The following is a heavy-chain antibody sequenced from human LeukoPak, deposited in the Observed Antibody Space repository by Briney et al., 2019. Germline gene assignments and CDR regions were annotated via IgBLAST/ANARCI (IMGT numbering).Heavy chain of an antibody. V-gene: IGHV4-59*01. CDR1: GGSISGYY. D-gene: IGHD1-26*01. CDR3: ARQEELSGYFDY. CDR2: IYYNVST. Sequence: SETLSLTCTVSGGSISGYYWSWIRQPPGKGLEWIGYIYYNVSTNYNPSLKSRVTISVDTSKNQFSLKLSSVTAADTAVYYCARQEELSGYFDYWGQGTLVTVSS. J-gene: IGHJ4*02.